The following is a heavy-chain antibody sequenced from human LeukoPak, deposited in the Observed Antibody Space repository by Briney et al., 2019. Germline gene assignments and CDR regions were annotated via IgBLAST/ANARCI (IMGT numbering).Heavy chain of an antibody. Sequence: SETLSLTCTVSGGSISSGGYYWSWIRQPPGKGLEWIGYIYHSGSTYYNPSLKSRVTISVDKSKNQFSLKLSSVTAADTAVYYCARGIRGRVSSYYYYGMDVWGQGTTVTVSS. CDR3: ARGIRGRVSSYYYYGMDV. CDR1: GGSISSGGYY. CDR2: IYHSGST. V-gene: IGHV4-30-2*01. J-gene: IGHJ6*02. D-gene: IGHD2-8*01.